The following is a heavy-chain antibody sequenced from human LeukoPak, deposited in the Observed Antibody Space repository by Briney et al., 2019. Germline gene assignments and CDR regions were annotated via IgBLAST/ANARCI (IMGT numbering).Heavy chain of an antibody. D-gene: IGHD1-1*01. Sequence: GASVKVSCKASGYTFTGYYMHWVRQAPGQGLKWMGWINPNSGGTNYAQKFQGWVTMTRDTSISTAYMELSRLRSDDTAVYYCARGKLERPNWFDPWGQGTLVTVSS. CDR2: INPNSGGT. CDR1: GYTFTGYY. CDR3: ARGKLERPNWFDP. J-gene: IGHJ5*02. V-gene: IGHV1-2*04.